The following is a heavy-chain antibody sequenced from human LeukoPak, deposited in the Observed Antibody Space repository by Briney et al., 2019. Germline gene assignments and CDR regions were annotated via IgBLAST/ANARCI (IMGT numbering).Heavy chain of an antibody. Sequence: PGGSLRLSCAASGFTFSSYGMSWVRQAPGKGLEWVSAINGSGGSTYYADSVKGRFTISRDNSKNTLYLQMNSLRAEDTAVYYCATNTHYYGSGSYYYYYYMDVWGKGTTVTISS. D-gene: IGHD3-10*01. CDR2: INGSGGST. V-gene: IGHV3-23*01. CDR1: GFTFSSYG. J-gene: IGHJ6*03. CDR3: ATNTHYYGSGSYYYYYYMDV.